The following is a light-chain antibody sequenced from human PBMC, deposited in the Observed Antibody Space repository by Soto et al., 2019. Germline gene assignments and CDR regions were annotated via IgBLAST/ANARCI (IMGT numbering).Light chain of an antibody. CDR3: QQRSNWPIT. CDR2: SAS. J-gene: IGKJ5*01. V-gene: IGKV1D-16*01. CDR1: QHISSS. Sequence: DIQMTQSPSSLPASVGDRVTITCRASQHISSSLAWYQQKPGKAPNLLIYSASTLQSGVPSRFSGSGSGTDFTLTISSLEPEDFAVYYCQQRSNWPITFGQGTRLEIK.